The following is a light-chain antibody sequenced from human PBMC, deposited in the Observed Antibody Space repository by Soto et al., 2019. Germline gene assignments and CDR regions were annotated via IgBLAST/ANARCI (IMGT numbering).Light chain of an antibody. J-gene: IGLJ3*02. CDR2: NYN. V-gene: IGLV1-44*01. CDR1: SSNIGSNT. CDR3: AAWDDSLSGRV. Sequence: QPVLTQPPSASGTPGQRVTVSCSGSSSNIGSNTVSWYQHLPGTAPKLLIYNYNQRPSGVPDRFSGSKSGTSASLAISGLQSEDEADYYCAAWDDSLSGRVFGGGTKLTVL.